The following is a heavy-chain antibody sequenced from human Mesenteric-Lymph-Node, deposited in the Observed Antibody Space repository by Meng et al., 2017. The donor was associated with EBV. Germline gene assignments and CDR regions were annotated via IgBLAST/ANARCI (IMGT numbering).Heavy chain of an antibody. J-gene: IGHJ4*02. CDR1: GASISNTIYY. D-gene: IGHD2-21*02. V-gene: IGHV4-39*07. Sequence: ESGPGLVRPPETLSLTCTVSGASISNTIYYWGWIRQPPGKGLEWIGTMFYSGSTYYNSSLKSRLTMSVGTSKNHFSLKVRSVTAADTAVYYCARGDLGETYFDYWGQGTLVTVSS. CDR3: ARGDLGETYFDY. CDR2: MFYSGST.